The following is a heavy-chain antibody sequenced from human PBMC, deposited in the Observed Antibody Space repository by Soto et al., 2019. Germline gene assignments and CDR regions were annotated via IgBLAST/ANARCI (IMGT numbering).Heavy chain of an antibody. Sequence: GASVQVSCKASGGTFSSYTISWVRQAPGQGLEWMGRIIPILGIANYAQKFQGRVTITADKSTSTAYMELSSLRSEDTAVYYCAIWFGELLPFDYWGQGTLVTVSS. V-gene: IGHV1-69*02. CDR1: GGTFSSYT. CDR3: AIWFGELLPFDY. CDR2: IIPILGIA. J-gene: IGHJ4*02. D-gene: IGHD3-10*01.